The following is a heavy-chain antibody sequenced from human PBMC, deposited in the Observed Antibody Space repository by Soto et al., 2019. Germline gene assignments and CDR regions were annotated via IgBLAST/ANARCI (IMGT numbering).Heavy chain of an antibody. CDR3: ARGSVIVGAPNGAFDI. V-gene: IGHV1-2*02. D-gene: IGHD1-26*01. J-gene: IGHJ3*02. Sequence: ASVKVSCKASGYTFTGYYMHWVRQAPGQGLEWMGWINPNSGGTNYAQKFQGRVTMTRDTSISTAYMELSRLRSDDTAVYYCARGSVIVGAPNGAFDIWGQGTMVTVSS. CDR2: INPNSGGT. CDR1: GYTFTGYY.